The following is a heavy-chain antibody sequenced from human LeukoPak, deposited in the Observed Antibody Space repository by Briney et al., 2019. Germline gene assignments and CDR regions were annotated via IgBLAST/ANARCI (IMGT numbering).Heavy chain of an antibody. J-gene: IGHJ4*02. D-gene: IGHD1-26*01. CDR1: GFTFSTYR. CDR2: ISRGSNTI. CDR3: ARGSYYAPYYFDY. V-gene: IGHV3-48*02. Sequence: GGSLRLSCAASGFTFSTYRMNWVRQAPGKGLEWLSYISRGSNTIFYADSVKGRFTISRDNAKNSLFLQVNSLRDEDTAVYYCARGSYYAPYYFDYWGQGTLVTVSS.